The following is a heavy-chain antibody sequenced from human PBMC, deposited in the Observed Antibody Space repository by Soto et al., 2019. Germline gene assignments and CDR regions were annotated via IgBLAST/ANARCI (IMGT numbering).Heavy chain of an antibody. V-gene: IGHV1-18*01. CDR3: ARPVHYCSGGSCSYYYYYYMDV. Sequence: GASVKVSCKASGYTFTSYGISWVRQAPGQGLEWMGWISAYNGNTNYAQKLQGRVTMTTDTSTSTAYMELRSLRSDDTAVYYCARPVHYCSGGSCSYYYYYYMDVWGKGTTVTVSS. CDR2: ISAYNGNT. CDR1: GYTFTSYG. J-gene: IGHJ6*03. D-gene: IGHD2-15*01.